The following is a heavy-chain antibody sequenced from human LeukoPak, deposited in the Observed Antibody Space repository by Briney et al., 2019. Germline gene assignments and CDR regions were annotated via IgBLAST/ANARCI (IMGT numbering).Heavy chain of an antibody. J-gene: IGHJ4*02. CDR2: IYHSGST. CDR1: GYSISSGYY. Sequence: PSETLSLTCTVSGYSISSGYYWGWIRQPPGKGLEWIGSIYHSGSTYYNPSLKSRVTISVDTSKNQFSLKLSSVTAADTAVCYCARHLFYYDSSGYSLFDYWGQGTLVTVSS. V-gene: IGHV4-38-2*02. CDR3: ARHLFYYDSSGYSLFDY. D-gene: IGHD3-22*01.